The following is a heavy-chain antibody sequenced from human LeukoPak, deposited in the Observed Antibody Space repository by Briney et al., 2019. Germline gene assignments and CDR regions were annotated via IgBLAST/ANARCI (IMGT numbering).Heavy chain of an antibody. CDR2: INPDGTTT. J-gene: IGHJ4*02. CDR3: VRIATVTTPDY. Sequence: GGSLRLSCAASGFTFSSYWMHWVRQPLGKGLVWVSRINPDGTTTNYADSVKGRFTISRDNAKNTLCLQMNSLTVEDTALYYCVRIATVTTPDYWGQGTLATVSS. CDR1: GFTFSSYW. D-gene: IGHD4-17*01. V-gene: IGHV3-74*01.